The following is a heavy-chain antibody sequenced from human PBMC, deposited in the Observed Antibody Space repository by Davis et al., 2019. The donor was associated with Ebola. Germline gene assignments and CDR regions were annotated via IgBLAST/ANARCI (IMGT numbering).Heavy chain of an antibody. V-gene: IGHV3-15*01. J-gene: IGHJ2*01. Sequence: GGSLRLSCAASGFTFNNAWMSWVRQAPGKGLEWVGRIKSKTDGGTTDYAAPVKGRFAMSRDDSKNTLYLQMNSLKIEDTAVYYCTTLSTVTTMYFDLWGRGTLVTVSS. CDR3: TTLSTVTTMYFDL. CDR2: IKSKTDGGTT. CDR1: GFTFNNAW. D-gene: IGHD4-17*01.